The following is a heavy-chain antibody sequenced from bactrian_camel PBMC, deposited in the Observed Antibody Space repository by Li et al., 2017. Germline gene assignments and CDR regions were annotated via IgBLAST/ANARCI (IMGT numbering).Heavy chain of an antibody. CDR3: AADVLAGIQDPPSNFQF. V-gene: IGHV3S63*01. J-gene: IGHJ4*01. Sequence: HVQLVESGGGSVQAGGSLRLACTVSGFTFGDFGDSGMGWYRQAPGNECEAVSSISKSGSTNYADSVKGRFTIFRDNAKNTVYLQMNSLKPEDTAMYYCAADVLAGIQDPPSNFQFWGQGTQVTVS. D-gene: IGHD6*01. CDR2: ISKSGST. CDR1: GFTFGDFGDSG.